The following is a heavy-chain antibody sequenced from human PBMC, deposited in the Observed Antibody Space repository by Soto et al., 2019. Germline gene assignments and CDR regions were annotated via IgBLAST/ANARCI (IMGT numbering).Heavy chain of an antibody. J-gene: IGHJ4*02. CDR3: ARGGFSSSYRLDY. D-gene: IGHD6-6*01. CDR2: IIPMFGTA. V-gene: IGHV1-69*01. CDR1: GGTLSNYA. Sequence: QVQLVQSGAEVKKPGSSVKVSCKASGGTLSNYAINWVRQAPGQGLEWMGGIIPMFGTANYAQKFQGRVTITADGSTSTAYMELSSLRSEDRAVYYCARGGFSSSYRLDYWGQVTLVAVAS.